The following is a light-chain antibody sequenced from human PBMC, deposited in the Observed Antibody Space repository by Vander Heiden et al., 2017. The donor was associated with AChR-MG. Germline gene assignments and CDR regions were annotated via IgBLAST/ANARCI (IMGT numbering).Light chain of an antibody. Sequence: QSALTQPASVSGSPGQSITISCTGTSSDVGCENEVSWYQQHPSKAPKLIIYDGSKRPSGVSNRFSGSKSGKTASLTISVLQAEDEADYYCSSYTSSSRVFGGGTKLTVL. CDR3: SSYTSSSRV. V-gene: IGLV2-14*01. CDR2: DGS. CDR1: SSDVGCENE. J-gene: IGLJ3*02.